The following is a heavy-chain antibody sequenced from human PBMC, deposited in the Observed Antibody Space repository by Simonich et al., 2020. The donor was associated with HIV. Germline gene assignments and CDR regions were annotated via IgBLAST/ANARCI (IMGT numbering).Heavy chain of an antibody. V-gene: IGHV4-34*01. Sequence: QVQLQQWGAGLLKPSETLSLTCAVYGGSLSGYYWSGVRQPPGKGMEWIGEINHRGTTNYNPSRNSRVTISVDTSKNQFSLKLSSVTAADTAVYYCARRHPTAVTTPYFDYWGQGTLVTVSS. CDR2: INHRGTT. CDR3: ARRHPTAVTTPYFDY. CDR1: GGSLSGYY. J-gene: IGHJ4*02. D-gene: IGHD4-17*01.